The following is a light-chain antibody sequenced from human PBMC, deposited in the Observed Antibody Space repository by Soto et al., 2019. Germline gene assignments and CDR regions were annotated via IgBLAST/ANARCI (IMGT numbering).Light chain of an antibody. CDR2: VAS. CDR3: QQRSSWPQIT. CDR1: HSVGSY. J-gene: IGKJ5*01. Sequence: EIVLTQSPATLSLSPGERATLSCRDSHSVGSYLAWYQQKPGQGPRLLIYVASNRATGIPARFSGSGSGTDVTLAISSLQPEDFAVYHCQQRSSWPQITFGQGTRLESK. V-gene: IGKV3-11*01.